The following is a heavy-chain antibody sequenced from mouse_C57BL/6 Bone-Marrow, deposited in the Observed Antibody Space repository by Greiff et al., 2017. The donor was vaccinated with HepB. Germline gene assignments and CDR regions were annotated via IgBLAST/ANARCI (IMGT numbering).Heavy chain of an antibody. J-gene: IGHJ1*03. Sequence: LSFFSSGFTFLHSFIPFFLPSPEKGLEWVAQIRLKSDNYATHYAESVKGRVTISRDDSKSSVYLQMNNLRAEDTGIYYGTAYYGSSYRYFDVWGTGTTVTVSS. D-gene: IGHD1-1*01. CDR1: GFTFLHSF. CDR2: IRLKSDNYAT. CDR3: TAYYGSSYRYFDV. V-gene: IGHV6-3*01.